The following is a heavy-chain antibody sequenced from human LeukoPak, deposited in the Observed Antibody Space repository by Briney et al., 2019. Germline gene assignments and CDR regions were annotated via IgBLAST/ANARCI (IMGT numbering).Heavy chain of an antibody. CDR2: IYYSGST. Sequence: SETLSLPCTVSGGSISSGDYYWSWIRQPPGKGLEWIGYIYYSGSTYYNPSLKSRVTISVDTSKNQFSLKLSSVTAADTAVYYCARGVYYDSSGLDYWGQGTLVTVSS. V-gene: IGHV4-30-4*01. J-gene: IGHJ4*02. CDR1: GGSISSGDYY. D-gene: IGHD3-22*01. CDR3: ARGVYYDSSGLDY.